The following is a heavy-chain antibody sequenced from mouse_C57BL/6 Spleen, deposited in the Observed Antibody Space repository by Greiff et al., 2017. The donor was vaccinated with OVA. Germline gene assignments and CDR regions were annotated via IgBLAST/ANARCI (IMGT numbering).Heavy chain of an antibody. CDR3: ARGELTGYFDY. Sequence: VQLKQSGPELVKPGASVKMSCKASGYTFTDYNMHWVKQSHGKSLEWIGYINPNNGGTSYNQKFKGKATLTVNKSSSTAYMELRSLTSEDSAVYYCARGELTGYFDYWGQGTTLTVSS. V-gene: IGHV1-22*01. CDR1: GYTFTDYN. J-gene: IGHJ2*01. D-gene: IGHD4-1*01. CDR2: INPNNGGT.